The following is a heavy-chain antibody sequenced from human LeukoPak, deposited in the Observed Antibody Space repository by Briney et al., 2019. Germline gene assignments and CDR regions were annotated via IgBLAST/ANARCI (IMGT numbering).Heavy chain of an antibody. V-gene: IGHV3-74*01. J-gene: IGHJ3*02. CDR1: GFTFSSYW. D-gene: IGHD6-19*01. CDR2: INSDGSST. CDR3: AKDLPNPAVAGTNDAFDI. Sequence: GGSLRLSCAASGFTFSSYWMHWVRQAPGKGLVWVSRINSDGSSTSYADSVKGRFTISRDNSKNTLYLQMNSLRAEDTAVYYCAKDLPNPAVAGTNDAFDIWGQGTTVTVSS.